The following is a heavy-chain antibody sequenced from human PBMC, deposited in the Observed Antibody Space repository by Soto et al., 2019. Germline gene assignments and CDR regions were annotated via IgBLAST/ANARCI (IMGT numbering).Heavy chain of an antibody. CDR2: INPNSGGT. J-gene: IGHJ6*02. V-gene: IGHV1-2*04. Sequence: GASVKVSCKASGYTFTGYYMHWVRQAPGQGLEWMGWINPNSGGTNYAQKFQGWVTMTRDTSISTAYMELSRLRSDDTAVYYCAREGGGSGSYYKRIYSYYGMDVWGQGTTVTVSS. CDR1: GYTFTGYY. CDR3: AREGGGSGSYYKRIYSYYGMDV. D-gene: IGHD3-10*01.